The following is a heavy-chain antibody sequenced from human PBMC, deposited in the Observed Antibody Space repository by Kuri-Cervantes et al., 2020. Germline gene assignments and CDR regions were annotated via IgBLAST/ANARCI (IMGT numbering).Heavy chain of an antibody. CDR3: AKELHSLIRYIIPHAFDI. D-gene: IGHD3-9*01. V-gene: IGHV3-9*01. Sequence: GGSLRLSCAASGFTFGDYAMHWVRQAPGKGLEWVSGISWNSGSTGYADSVKGRFTISRDNAKNSLYLQMNSLSAEDTALYYCAKELHSLIRYIIPHAFDIWGQGTMVTVSS. J-gene: IGHJ3*02. CDR1: GFTFGDYA. CDR2: ISWNSGST.